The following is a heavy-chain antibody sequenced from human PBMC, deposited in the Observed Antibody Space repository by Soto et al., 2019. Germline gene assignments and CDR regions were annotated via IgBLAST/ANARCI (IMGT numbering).Heavy chain of an antibody. D-gene: IGHD1-26*01. CDR1: GFTFDDYG. J-gene: IGHJ4*02. V-gene: IGHV3-20*01. CDR3: ARGVVDGSYYYFDY. CDR2: INWNGGST. Sequence: GGSLRLSCAASGFTFDDYGMSWVRQAPGKGLEWVSGINWNGGSTGYADSVKGRFTISRDNAKNSLYLQMNSLRAEDTALYHCARGVVDGSYYYFDYWGQGTLVTVSS.